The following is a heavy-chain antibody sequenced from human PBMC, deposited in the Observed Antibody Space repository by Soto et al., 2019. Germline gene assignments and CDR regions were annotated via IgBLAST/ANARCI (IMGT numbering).Heavy chain of an antibody. V-gene: IGHV3-74*01. D-gene: IGHD5-12*01. Sequence: PGGSLRLSCAASGFTFSGYLMHWVRQAPGKGLVWVSRINSDGSSTSYADSVKGRFTISRDNAKNTLYLQMNSLRAEDTAVYYCARDRDIVATIGVLYYYYYGMDVWGQGTTVTVSS. CDR1: GFTFSGYL. CDR3: ARDRDIVATIGVLYYYYYGMDV. J-gene: IGHJ6*02. CDR2: INSDGSST.